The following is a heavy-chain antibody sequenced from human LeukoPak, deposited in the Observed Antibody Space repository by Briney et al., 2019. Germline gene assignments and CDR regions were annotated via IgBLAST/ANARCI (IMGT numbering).Heavy chain of an antibody. CDR1: GGSFSGYY. Sequence: SETLSLTCAVYGGSFSGYYWSWIRQPPGKGLEWMGEINHSGSTNYNPSLKSRVTISVDTSKNQFSLKLSSVTAADTAVYYCARENDYYDSSGPDYWGQGTLVTVSS. CDR2: INHSGST. CDR3: ARENDYYDSSGPDY. J-gene: IGHJ4*02. D-gene: IGHD3-22*01. V-gene: IGHV4-34*01.